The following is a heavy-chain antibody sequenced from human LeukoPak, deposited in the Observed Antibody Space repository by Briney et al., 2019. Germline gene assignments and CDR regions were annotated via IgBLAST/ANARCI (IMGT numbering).Heavy chain of an antibody. D-gene: IGHD2-2*01. J-gene: IGHJ6*02. CDR2: ISAYNGNT. V-gene: IGHV1-18*01. CDR3: ARLGYSSSTTCYLARFRVSYYYYGRDV. CDR1: GYTFTSYG. Sequence: ASVKVSCKASGYTFTSYGISWVRQAPGQGLEWMGWISAYNGNTNYAQKLQGRVTMTTDTSTSTAYIELRSLRSDDTAVYYCARLGYSSSTTCYLARFRVSYYYYGRDVWGQGTTVTVPS.